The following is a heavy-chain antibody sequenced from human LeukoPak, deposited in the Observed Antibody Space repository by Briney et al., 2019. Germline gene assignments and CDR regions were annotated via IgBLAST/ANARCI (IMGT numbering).Heavy chain of an antibody. V-gene: IGHV4-34*01. CDR2: INHSGST. CDR3: ARNYCSSTSCFPFDY. Sequence: SETLSLTCAVYGGSFSGYYWSWIRQPPGKGLEWIGEINHSGSTNYNPSLKSRVTISVDTSKNQFSLKLSSVTAADTAVYYCARNYCSSTSCFPFDYWGQGTLVTVSS. D-gene: IGHD2-2*01. J-gene: IGHJ4*02. CDR1: GGSFSGYY.